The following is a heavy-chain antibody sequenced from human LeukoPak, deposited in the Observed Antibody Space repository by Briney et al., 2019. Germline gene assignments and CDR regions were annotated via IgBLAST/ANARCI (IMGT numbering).Heavy chain of an antibody. D-gene: IGHD1-26*01. CDR1: GFTFTEYS. CDR2: ISGSGGST. J-gene: IGHJ4*02. CDR3: AKAGRSSGSYRSSFDY. V-gene: IGHV3-23*01. Sequence: PGESLRLSCAASGFTFTEYSIIWVRQAPGKGLEWVSAISGSGGSTYYADSVKGRFTISRDNSKNTLYLQMNSLRAEDTAVYYCAKAGRSSGSYRSSFDYWGQGTLVTVSS.